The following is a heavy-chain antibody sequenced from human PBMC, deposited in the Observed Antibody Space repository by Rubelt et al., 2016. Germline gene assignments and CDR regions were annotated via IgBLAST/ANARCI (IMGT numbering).Heavy chain of an antibody. CDR2: INHSGST. J-gene: IGHJ4*02. V-gene: IGHV4-34*01. D-gene: IGHD3-3*01. Sequence: QVQLQQWGAGLLKPSETLSLTCAVYGGSFSGYYWSWIRQPPGKGLEWIGEINHSGSTNYNPSLKGRVTISVDTSKNQLSLKLSSVTAADTAVYYCARARYDFWSGYIFDYWGQGTLVTVSS. CDR1: GGSFSGYY. CDR3: ARARYDFWSGYIFDY.